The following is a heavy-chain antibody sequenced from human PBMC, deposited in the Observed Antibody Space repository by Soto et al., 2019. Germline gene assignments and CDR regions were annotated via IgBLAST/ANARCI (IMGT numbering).Heavy chain of an antibody. Sequence: SLRLSCAASGFTYSTYTMHWVRQAPGKGLEWVAVISYDGSNKYYADSVKGRFTISRDNSKNTMYLQMNNLRTEDTAVYYCARVVISGSYLDYWGQGTLVTVSS. D-gene: IGHD1-26*01. J-gene: IGHJ4*02. CDR3: ARVVISGSYLDY. CDR2: ISYDGSNK. CDR1: GFTYSTYT. V-gene: IGHV3-30-3*01.